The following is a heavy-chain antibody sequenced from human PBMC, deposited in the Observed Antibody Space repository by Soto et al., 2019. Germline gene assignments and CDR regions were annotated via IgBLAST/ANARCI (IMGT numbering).Heavy chain of an antibody. CDR2: ISGSGGST. CDR1: GFTFSSYA. CDR3: AKQPSVTATYYGMDV. D-gene: IGHD4-4*01. J-gene: IGHJ6*02. V-gene: IGHV3-23*01. Sequence: ESLRLSCAASGFTFSSYAMSWVRQAPGKGLEWVSAISGSGGSTYYADSVKGRFTISRDNSKNTLYLQMNSLRAEDTAVYYCAKQPSVTATYYGMDVWGQGTTVTVSS.